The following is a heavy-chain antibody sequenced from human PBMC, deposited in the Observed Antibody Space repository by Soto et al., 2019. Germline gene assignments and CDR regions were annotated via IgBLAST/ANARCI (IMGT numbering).Heavy chain of an antibody. CDR3: ATSITIFGVVTDAPYYFDY. V-gene: IGHV1-18*01. D-gene: IGHD3-3*01. Sequence: ASVKVSCKASGYTFTSYGISWVRQAPGQRLEWMGWISAYNGNTNYAQKLQGRVTMTTDTSTSTAYMELRSLRSDDTAVYYCATSITIFGVVTDAPYYFDYWGQGTLVTVSS. CDR2: ISAYNGNT. CDR1: GYTFTSYG. J-gene: IGHJ4*02.